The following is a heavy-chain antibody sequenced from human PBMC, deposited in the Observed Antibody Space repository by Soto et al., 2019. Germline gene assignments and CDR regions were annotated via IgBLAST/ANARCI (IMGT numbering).Heavy chain of an antibody. J-gene: IGHJ6*02. D-gene: IGHD4-17*01. V-gene: IGHV3-21*01. Sequence: EVQLVESGGGLVKPGGSLRLSCAASGFTFSSYSMNWARQAPGKGLEWVSSISSSSSYIYFPDSVKGRFTISRDNAKNSLYLQMNSRRAEDTAVYYCARMYGDYGLNGNYYGMDVWGQGATVTVSS. CDR1: GFTFSSYS. CDR2: ISSSSSYI. CDR3: ARMYGDYGLNGNYYGMDV.